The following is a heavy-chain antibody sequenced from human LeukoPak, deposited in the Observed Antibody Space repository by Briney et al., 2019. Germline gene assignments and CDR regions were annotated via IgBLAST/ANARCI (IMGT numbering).Heavy chain of an antibody. Sequence: GGSQRLSCAASGFTFSRYWVSWVRQAPGRGGEGVANIKQEGSEKYYVDSVKGRFTLPRDNAKNSLYLQMNSLRAEDTAVYYCARTREPGDFDYWGQGTLVTVSS. CDR2: IKQEGSEK. D-gene: IGHD1-26*01. J-gene: IGHJ4*02. CDR3: ARTREPGDFDY. V-gene: IGHV3-7*01. CDR1: GFTFSRYW.